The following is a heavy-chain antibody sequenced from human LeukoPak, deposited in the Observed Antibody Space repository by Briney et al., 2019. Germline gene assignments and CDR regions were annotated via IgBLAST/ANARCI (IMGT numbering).Heavy chain of an antibody. D-gene: IGHD2-2*02. CDR1: GYTFTGYY. Sequence: ASVKVSCKASGYTFTGYYMHWVRQAPGQGLEWMGWINPNSGGTNYAQKFQGWVTMTRDTSISTAYKELSRLRSDDTAVYYCARGTPRNQLLLYHFDYWGQGTLVTVSS. CDR3: ARGTPRNQLLLYHFDY. CDR2: INPNSGGT. V-gene: IGHV1-2*04. J-gene: IGHJ4*02.